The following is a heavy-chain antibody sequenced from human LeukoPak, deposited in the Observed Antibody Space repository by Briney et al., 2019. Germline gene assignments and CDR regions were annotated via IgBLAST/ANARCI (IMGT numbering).Heavy chain of an antibody. V-gene: IGHV3-74*01. Sequence: PGGSLRLSCAASGFTFSNYWMHWVRQAPGKGLVWVSRTSDDGSITNYADSVKGRFTISRDNAKNTMYLQMNSLRAEDTAVYYCARVLLTGSSRGCVYWGQGTLVTVSS. J-gene: IGHJ4*02. D-gene: IGHD1-14*01. CDR2: TSDDGSIT. CDR1: GFTFSNYW. CDR3: ARVLLTGSSRGCVY.